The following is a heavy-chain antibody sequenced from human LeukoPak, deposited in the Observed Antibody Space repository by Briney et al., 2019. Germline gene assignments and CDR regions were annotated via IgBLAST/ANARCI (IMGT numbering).Heavy chain of an antibody. Sequence: GGSLRLSCAASGFTFSSYAMSWVRQAPGKGLEWVSAISGSGGSTYYADSVKGRFTISRDNSKNALYLQINSLRAEDTAVYYCAKGAGVVVITAVCFDYWGQGALVSASS. CDR1: GFTFSSYA. D-gene: IGHD3-22*01. V-gene: IGHV3-23*01. CDR2: ISGSGGST. CDR3: AKGAGVVVITAVCFDY. J-gene: IGHJ4*02.